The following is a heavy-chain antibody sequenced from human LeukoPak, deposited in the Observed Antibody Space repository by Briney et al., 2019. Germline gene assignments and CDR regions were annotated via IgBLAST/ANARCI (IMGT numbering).Heavy chain of an antibody. V-gene: IGHV3-64D*06. D-gene: IGHD6-13*01. CDR3: VKCPYSSSWYCWFDP. Sequence: GGSLRLSCSASGFTFSSYAMHWVRQAPGKGLEYVSAIGSNGGSTYYADSVKGRFTISRDNSKNTLYLQMSSLRAEDTAVYYCVKCPYSSSWYCWFDPWGQGTLVTVSS. CDR1: GFTFSSYA. CDR2: IGSNGGST. J-gene: IGHJ5*02.